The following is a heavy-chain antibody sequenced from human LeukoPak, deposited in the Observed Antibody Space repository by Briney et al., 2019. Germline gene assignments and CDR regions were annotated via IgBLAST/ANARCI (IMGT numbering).Heavy chain of an antibody. CDR3: ARDSQWLVLRGYDDY. D-gene: IGHD6-19*01. J-gene: IGHJ4*02. CDR2: ISYDGSNK. V-gene: IGHV3-30-3*01. CDR1: GFTFSSYA. Sequence: GGSLRLSCAASGFTFSSYAMHWVRQAPGKGLEWVAVISYDGSNKYYADSVKGRFTISRDNSKNTLYLQMNSLRAEDTAVYYCARDSQWLVLRGYDDYWGQGTLVTVSS.